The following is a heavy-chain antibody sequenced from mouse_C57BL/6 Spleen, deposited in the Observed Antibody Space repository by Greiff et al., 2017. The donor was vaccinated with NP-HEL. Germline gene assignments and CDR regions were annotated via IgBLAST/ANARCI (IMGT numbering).Heavy chain of an antibody. CDR1: GYSITSGYD. CDR3: ARGPRYYGSSYEAY. J-gene: IGHJ3*01. D-gene: IGHD1-1*01. CDR2: ISYSGST. V-gene: IGHV3-1*01. Sequence: EVQLQQSGPGMVKPSQSLSLTCTVTGYSITSGYDWHWIRHFPGNKLEWMGYISYSGSTNYNPSLKSRISITHDTSKNHFFLKLNSVTTEDTATYYCARGPRYYGSSYEAYWGQGTLVTVSA.